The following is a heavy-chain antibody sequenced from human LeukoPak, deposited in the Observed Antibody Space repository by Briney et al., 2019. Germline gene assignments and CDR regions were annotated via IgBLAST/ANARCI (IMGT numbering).Heavy chain of an antibody. Sequence: PGESLKISCKGSGYSFTSFWIGRVRPMPGKGLEWMGIIYPGDSDTRYSPSFQGQVTISADKSISTAYLQWSSLKASDTAMYYCARLRSHLWFGDYDYWGRGTLVTVSS. V-gene: IGHV5-51*01. J-gene: IGHJ4*02. CDR2: IYPGDSDT. CDR3: ARLRSHLWFGDYDY. CDR1: GYSFTSFW. D-gene: IGHD3-10*01.